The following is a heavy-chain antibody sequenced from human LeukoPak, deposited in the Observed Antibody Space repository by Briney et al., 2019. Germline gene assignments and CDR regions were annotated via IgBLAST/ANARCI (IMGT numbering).Heavy chain of an antibody. V-gene: IGHV5-51*01. CDR3: ARRTSIVGATSMVDY. J-gene: IGHJ4*02. Sequence: GESLKISCKGSGYSFTSYWIGWVRQMPGKGLEWMGIIYPGDSDTRYSPSFQGQVTISADKSISTAYLQWSSLKASDTAMYYCARRTSIVGATSMVDYWGQGTLVTVSS. CDR1: GYSFTSYW. CDR2: IYPGDSDT. D-gene: IGHD1-26*01.